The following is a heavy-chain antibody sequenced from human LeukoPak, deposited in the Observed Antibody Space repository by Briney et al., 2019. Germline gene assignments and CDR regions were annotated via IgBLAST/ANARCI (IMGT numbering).Heavy chain of an antibody. CDR2: INHSGST. V-gene: IGHV4-34*01. CDR3: ARAGHNMYYYDSSGYYRKKGAFDI. J-gene: IGHJ3*02. Sequence: SETLSLTCAVYGGSFSGYCWSWIRQPPGKGLEWIGEINHSGSTNYNPSLKSRVTISVDTSKNQFSLKLSSVTAADTAVYYCARAGHNMYYYDSSGYYRKKGAFDIWGQGTMVTVSS. CDR1: GGSFSGYC. D-gene: IGHD3-22*01.